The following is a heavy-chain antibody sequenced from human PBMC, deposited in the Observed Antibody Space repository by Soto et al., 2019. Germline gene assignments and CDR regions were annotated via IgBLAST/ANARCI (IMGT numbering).Heavy chain of an antibody. CDR2: ISWNSGSI. D-gene: IGHD2-2*01. V-gene: IGHV3-9*01. CDR3: AKDPAARGYYYYGMDV. J-gene: IGHJ6*02. Sequence: GGSLRLSCAASGFTFDDYAMHWVRQAQGKGLEWVSGISWNSGSIGYEDSVKGRFTISRDNAKNSLYLQMNSLRAEDTALYYCAKDPAARGYYYYGMDVWGQGTTGTVSS. CDR1: GFTFDDYA.